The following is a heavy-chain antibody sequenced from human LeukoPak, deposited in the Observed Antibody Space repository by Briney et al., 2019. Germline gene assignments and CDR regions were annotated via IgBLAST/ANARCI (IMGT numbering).Heavy chain of an antibody. CDR3: AREYSSGWYDY. V-gene: IGHV1-2*02. J-gene: IGHJ4*02. Sequence: ASVKVSCKASGYTFTGYYMHWVRQAPGQGLEWMGWINPNSGGTNYAQTFRGRVTMTRDTSISTAYMELSRLRSDDTAVYYCAREYSSGWYDYWGQGTLVTVSS. CDR2: INPNSGGT. D-gene: IGHD6-19*01. CDR1: GYTFTGYY.